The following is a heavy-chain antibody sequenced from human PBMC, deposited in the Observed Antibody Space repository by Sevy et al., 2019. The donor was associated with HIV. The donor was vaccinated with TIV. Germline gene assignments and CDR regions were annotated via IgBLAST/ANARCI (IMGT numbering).Heavy chain of an antibody. CDR1: GFTFSSYW. CDR2: IKQDGSEK. CDR3: ARKGADSWYYFDY. Sequence: GGCLRLSCAASGFTFSSYWMSCVRQAPGKGLEWVANIKQDGSEKYYVDSVKGRFTISRDNAKNSLYLQMNSLRAEDTAVYYCARKGADSWYYFDYWGQGTVVTVSS. V-gene: IGHV3-7*01. J-gene: IGHJ4*02. D-gene: IGHD6-13*01.